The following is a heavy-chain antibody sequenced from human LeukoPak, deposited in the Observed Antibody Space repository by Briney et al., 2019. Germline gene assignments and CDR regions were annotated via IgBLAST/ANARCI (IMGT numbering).Heavy chain of an antibody. CDR3: ARQDFNLAPPDY. CDR1: GYSISSGYY. D-gene: IGHD1-20*01. Sequence: TPSETLSLTCTVSGYSISSGYYWSWIRQPPGKGLEWIGYIYYSGSTYYNPSLKSRVTISVDTSKNQFSLKLRSVTAADTAVYYCARQDFNLAPPDYWGQGTLVTVSS. V-gene: IGHV4-30-4*01. CDR2: IYYSGST. J-gene: IGHJ4*02.